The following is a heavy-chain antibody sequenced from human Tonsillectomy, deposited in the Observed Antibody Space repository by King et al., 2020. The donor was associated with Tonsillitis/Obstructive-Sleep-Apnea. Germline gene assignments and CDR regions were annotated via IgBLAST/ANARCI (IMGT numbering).Heavy chain of an antibody. CDR3: ARDLSVGRFDS. D-gene: IGHD3-16*01. CDR2: IWDDGNNK. Sequence: QLVQSGGGVVQPGRSLRLSCAASGFTFNNYGIYWVRQAPGKGLEWVAVIWDDGNNKYYTDSVKGRFTISRDNSKNTLYLQMNSLRAEDTAVYYCARDLSVGRFDSWGQGNLVTVSS. CDR1: GFTFNNYG. J-gene: IGHJ4*02. V-gene: IGHV3-33*01.